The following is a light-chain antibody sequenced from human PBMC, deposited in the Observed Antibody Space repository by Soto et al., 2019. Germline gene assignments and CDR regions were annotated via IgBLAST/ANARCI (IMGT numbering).Light chain of an antibody. V-gene: IGKV3-20*01. CDR2: GAS. Sequence: EIVLTQSRGTLSLSPGERATLSCRASQSVSNSYLAWYQQKPGQAPRLLIYGASNRATGIPDRFSGSGSGTDFTLTISRLEPEDFAVYYCQQYFSSPFAFGPGTKVDIK. J-gene: IGKJ3*01. CDR1: QSVSNSY. CDR3: QQYFSSPFA.